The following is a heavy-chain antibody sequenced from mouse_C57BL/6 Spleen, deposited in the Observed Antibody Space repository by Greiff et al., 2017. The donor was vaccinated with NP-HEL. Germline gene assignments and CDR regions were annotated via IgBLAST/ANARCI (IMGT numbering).Heavy chain of an antibody. Sequence: EVHLVESGGDLVKPGGSLKLSCAASGFTFSSYGMSWVRQTPDKRLEWVATISSGGSYTYYPDSVKGRFTISRDNAKNTLYLQMSSLKSEDTAMYYCARGDYYGSSYPYYYAMDYWGQGTSVTVSS. J-gene: IGHJ4*01. V-gene: IGHV5-6*01. CDR3: ARGDYYGSSYPYYYAMDY. D-gene: IGHD1-1*01. CDR2: ISSGGSYT. CDR1: GFTFSSYG.